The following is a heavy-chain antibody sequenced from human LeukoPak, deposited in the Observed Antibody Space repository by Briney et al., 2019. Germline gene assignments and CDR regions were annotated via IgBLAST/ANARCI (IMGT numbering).Heavy chain of an antibody. D-gene: IGHD5-18*01. Sequence: GGSLRLSCAASGFTFSSYAMSRVRQAPGKGLEWVSAISGSGGSTYYADSVKGRFTISRDNSKNTLYLQMNSLRAEGTAVYYCAKGYRYSYGSYAFDIWGQGTMVTVSS. J-gene: IGHJ3*02. CDR2: ISGSGGST. V-gene: IGHV3-23*01. CDR1: GFTFSSYA. CDR3: AKGYRYSYGSYAFDI.